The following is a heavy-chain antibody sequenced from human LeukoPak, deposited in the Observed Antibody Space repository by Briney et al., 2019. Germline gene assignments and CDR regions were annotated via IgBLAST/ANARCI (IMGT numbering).Heavy chain of an antibody. D-gene: IGHD2-2*01. V-gene: IGHV3-30*02. Sequence: PGGSLRLSCAASGFTFSSYGMHWVRQAPGKGLEWVAFIRYDGSNKYYADSVKGRFTISRDNSKNTLYLQMNSLRAEDTAVYYCAKDRPRDDGTDIVVVPAALDYWGQGTLVTVSS. J-gene: IGHJ4*02. CDR1: GFTFSSYG. CDR3: AKDRPRDDGTDIVVVPAALDY. CDR2: IRYDGSNK.